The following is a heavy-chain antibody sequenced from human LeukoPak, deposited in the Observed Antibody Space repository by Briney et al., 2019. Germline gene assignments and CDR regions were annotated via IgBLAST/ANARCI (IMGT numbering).Heavy chain of an antibody. CDR1: GFTFDDYA. J-gene: IGHJ4*02. V-gene: IGHV3-9*01. CDR2: ISWNGGSI. Sequence: GRSLRLSCAAPGFTFDDYAMQWVRQAPGKGLEWVSGISWNGGSIGYADSVKGRFTISRDNAKNSLYLQMNSLRAEDTALYYCAKDTYSTSLTGLDHWGQGTLVTVSS. CDR3: AKDTYSTSLTGLDH. D-gene: IGHD6-6*01.